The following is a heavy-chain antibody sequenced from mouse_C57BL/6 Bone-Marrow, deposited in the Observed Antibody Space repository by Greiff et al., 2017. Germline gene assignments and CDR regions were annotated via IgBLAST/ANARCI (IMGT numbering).Heavy chain of an antibody. CDR3: AREGLRRWDYFDY. CDR2: IFPGSGST. CDR1: GYTFTDYY. Sequence: VQGVESGPELVKPGASVKISCKASGYTFTDYYINWVKQRPGQGLEWIGWIFPGSGSTYYNEKFKGKATLTVDKSSSTAYMLLSSLTSEDAAVYFGAREGLRRWDYFDYWGQGTTLTVSS. J-gene: IGHJ2*01. V-gene: IGHV1-75*01. D-gene: IGHD2-4*01.